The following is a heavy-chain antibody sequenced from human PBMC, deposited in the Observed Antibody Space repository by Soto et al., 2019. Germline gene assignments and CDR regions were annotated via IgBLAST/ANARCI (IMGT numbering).Heavy chain of an antibody. D-gene: IGHD3-9*01. Sequence: SETLSLTCSVSGRSISSSSYHWGWIRQPPGKGLERIGSIYYRGSPDYNPSLKSRVTISVDKSKNQFSLKLRSLSAADTAVYYCGRLEGLATISYYFETWGQGTIVTVSS. J-gene: IGHJ4*02. CDR2: IYYRGSP. V-gene: IGHV4-39*01. CDR1: GRSISSSSYH. CDR3: GRLEGLATISYYFET.